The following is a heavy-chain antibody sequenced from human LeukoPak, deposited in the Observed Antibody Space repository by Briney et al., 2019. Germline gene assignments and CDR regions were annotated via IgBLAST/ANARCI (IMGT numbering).Heavy chain of an antibody. CDR2: ISYGGST. D-gene: IGHD3-10*01. CDR3: ARSRYDSGTYALEE. J-gene: IGHJ4*02. CDR1: GGSVSSTTYY. Sequence: SETLSLTCSVSGGSVSSTTYYWGWIRQPPGKGLEWIGSISYGGSTYYNPSLKSRLTISVDTSKNQFSLELSSATAADTAVYFCARSRYDSGTYALEEWGQGTLVTVSS. V-gene: IGHV4-39*01.